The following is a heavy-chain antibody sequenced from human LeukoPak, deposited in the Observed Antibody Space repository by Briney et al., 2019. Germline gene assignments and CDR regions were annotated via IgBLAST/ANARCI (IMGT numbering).Heavy chain of an antibody. CDR2: IYNSGST. J-gene: IGHJ5*01. D-gene: IGHD2-15*01. V-gene: IGHV4-31*03. CDR3: ARVPRGYCGGGSCFLFDS. Sequence: SETLSLTCTVSGGSISSGGYYWSWIRRHPGKVLEWIGHIYNSGSTYYNPSLESRVSISVDTSKNQFSLKLSSVTAADTAVYYCARVPRGYCGGGSCFLFDSWGQGTLVTVSS. CDR1: GGSISSGGYY.